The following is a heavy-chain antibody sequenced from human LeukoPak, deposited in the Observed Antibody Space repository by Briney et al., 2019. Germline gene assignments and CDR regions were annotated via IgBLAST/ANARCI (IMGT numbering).Heavy chain of an antibody. CDR1: GGSVSSYY. J-gene: IGHJ6*02. CDR2: IYYTRSP. CDR3: AMSYDMDV. Sequence: PSETLSLNCTVSGGSVSSYYWSWIRQPPGKGLEWIGYIYYTRSPSYNPSLKSRVTISVDTSKNQSSLKLSSVTAADTAVYYCAMSYDMDVWGQGTTVTVSS. V-gene: IGHV4-59*02.